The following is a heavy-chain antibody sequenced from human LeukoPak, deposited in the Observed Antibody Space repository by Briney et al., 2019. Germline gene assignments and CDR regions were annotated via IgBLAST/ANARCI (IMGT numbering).Heavy chain of an antibody. CDR1: GFTFNSYG. CDR2: ISYDGSHK. V-gene: IGHV3-30*18. J-gene: IGHJ4*02. D-gene: IGHD4-23*01. Sequence: PGGSLRLSCATSGFTFNSYGMHWVRQAPGKGLEWVAVISYDGSHKYFADSVKGRFTMSRDSSKNTLYLETNSLRAEDTAVYYCAKSIGGNSYIFDKWGQGTLVTVSS. CDR3: AKSIGGNSYIFDK.